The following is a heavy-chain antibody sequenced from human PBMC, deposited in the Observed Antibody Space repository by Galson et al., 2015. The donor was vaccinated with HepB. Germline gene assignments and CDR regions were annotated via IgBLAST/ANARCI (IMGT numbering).Heavy chain of an antibody. CDR3: ARGAINRGYCSSTSCYGWFDP. Sequence: SVKVSCKASGYTFTGYYMHWVRQAPGQGLEWMGWINPNGGGTNYAQKFQGRVTMTRDTSISTAYMELSRLRSDDTAVYYCARGAINRGYCSSTSCYGWFDPWGQGTLVTVSS. D-gene: IGHD2-2*01. CDR1: GYTFTGYY. CDR2: INPNGGGT. J-gene: IGHJ5*02. V-gene: IGHV1-2*02.